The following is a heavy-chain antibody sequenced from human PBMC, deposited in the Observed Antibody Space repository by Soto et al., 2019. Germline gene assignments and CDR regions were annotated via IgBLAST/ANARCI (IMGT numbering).Heavy chain of an antibody. V-gene: IGHV1-24*01. D-gene: IGHD3-22*01. J-gene: IGHJ4*02. Sequence: GASVKVSCKVSGYTLTELSMHWVRQAPGKGLEWMGGFDPEDGETIYAQKFQGRVTMTEDTSTDTAYMELSSLRSEDTAVYYCATTSTYYDSSGYPRPYFDYWGQGTLVTVSS. CDR3: ATTSTYYDSSGYPRPYFDY. CDR1: GYTLTELS. CDR2: FDPEDGET.